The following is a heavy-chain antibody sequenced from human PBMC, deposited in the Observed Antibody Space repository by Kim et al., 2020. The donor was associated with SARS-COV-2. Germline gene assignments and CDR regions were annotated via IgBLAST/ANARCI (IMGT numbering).Heavy chain of an antibody. CDR1: GFSLSDYY. CDR3: ARHRGYSGNNYVYYYGMDV. CDR2: ISGSSTST. J-gene: IGHJ6*02. V-gene: IGHV3-11*06. Sequence: GGSLRLSCAASGFSLSDYYMSWIRQAPGKGLEWVSYISGSSTSTNSADSMKGRFTISRDNAKKSLYLQMDSMRAEDTAVYYCARHRGYSGNNYVYYYGMDVWGQGTTVTVSS. D-gene: IGHD5-12*01.